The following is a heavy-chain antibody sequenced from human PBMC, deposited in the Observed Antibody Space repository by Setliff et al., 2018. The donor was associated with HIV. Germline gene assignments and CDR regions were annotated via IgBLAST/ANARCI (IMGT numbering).Heavy chain of an antibody. CDR3: ARDPRPSNYRLLWYFDF. D-gene: IGHD2-2*01. J-gene: IGHJ4*02. V-gene: IGHV4-31*11. CDR2: IYYTGST. Sequence: SETMSLTCAVYGDSFGGSHWTWIRQPPGKGLEWIGHIYYTGSTYYNPSLKSRVTISVDTSKNQFSLKLSSVTAADTAAYYCARDPRPSNYRLLWYFDFWGQGTLVTVSS. CDR1: GDSFGGSH.